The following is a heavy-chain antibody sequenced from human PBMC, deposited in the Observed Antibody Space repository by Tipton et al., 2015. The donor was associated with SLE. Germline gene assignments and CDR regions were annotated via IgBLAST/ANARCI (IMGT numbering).Heavy chain of an antibody. Sequence: TLSLTCTVSGGSISSSSYYWGWIRQPPGKGLEWIGSIYYSGSTYYKPSLKSRVTISVDTSKNQFSLKLSSVTAADTAVYYCARVGAGATSGAFDIWGQGTMVTVSS. J-gene: IGHJ3*02. D-gene: IGHD1-26*01. CDR1: GGSISSSSYY. V-gene: IGHV4-39*01. CDR2: IYYSGST. CDR3: ARVGAGATSGAFDI.